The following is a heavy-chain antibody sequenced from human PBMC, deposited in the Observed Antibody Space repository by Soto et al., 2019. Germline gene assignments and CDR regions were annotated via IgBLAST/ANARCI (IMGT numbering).Heavy chain of an antibody. CDR2: IYYNGST. CDR1: GLTISSASYY. D-gene: IGHD6-13*01. CDR3: ARYRTSGSRSKFDY. Sequence: PSETLSLTCSVSGLTISSASYYWSWIRQHPGKGLEWVGNIYYNGSTYYSPSLKSRLTVWLDTSKKQFSLRLTSVTAADTAVYYCARYRTSGSRSKFDYWGRGTLVTVSS. V-gene: IGHV4-31*03. J-gene: IGHJ4*02.